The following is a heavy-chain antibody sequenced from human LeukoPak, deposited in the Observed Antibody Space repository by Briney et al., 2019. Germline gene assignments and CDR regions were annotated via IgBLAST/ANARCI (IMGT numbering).Heavy chain of an antibody. CDR3: ARLRYNWNYDYGMDV. J-gene: IGHJ6*02. V-gene: IGHV4-59*01. Sequence: SETLSLTCTVSGASISSYYWSWIRQPPEKAPEWIGYIHYSGSTNYNPSLKSRVTISVDTSKNQFSLKLSSVTAADTAVYYCARLRYNWNYDYGMDVWGQGTTVTVSS. CDR1: GASISSYY. D-gene: IGHD1-20*01. CDR2: IHYSGST.